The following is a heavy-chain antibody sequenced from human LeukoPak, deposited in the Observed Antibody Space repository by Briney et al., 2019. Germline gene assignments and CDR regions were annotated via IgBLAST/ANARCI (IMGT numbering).Heavy chain of an antibody. CDR2: ISWDGGSI. CDR3: ARSYDLLTDYSG. J-gene: IGHJ4*02. Sequence: AGGSLRLSCEASGFTFDDYSMHWVRQAPGKGLEWVSLISWDGGSIHYADSVKGRFTISRDNSKKSLYRQMNSLRTEDTALYYCARSYDLLTDYSGWGQGTLVTVSS. D-gene: IGHD3-9*01. V-gene: IGHV3-43*01. CDR1: GFTFDDYS.